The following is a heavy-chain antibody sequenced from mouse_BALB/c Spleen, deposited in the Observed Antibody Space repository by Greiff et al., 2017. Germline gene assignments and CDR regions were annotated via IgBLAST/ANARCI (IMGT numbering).Heavy chain of an antibody. D-gene: IGHD2-4*01. V-gene: IGHV5-15*02. J-gene: IGHJ4*01. CDR2: ISNLAYSI. CDR3: ARDDYGSLGMDY. Sequence: EVQVVESGGGLVQPGGSRKLSCAASGFTFSDYGMAWVRQAPGKGPEWVAFISNLAYSIYYADTVTGRFTISRENAKNTLYLEMSSLRSEDTAMYYCARDDYGSLGMDYWGQGTSVTVSS. CDR1: GFTFSDYG.